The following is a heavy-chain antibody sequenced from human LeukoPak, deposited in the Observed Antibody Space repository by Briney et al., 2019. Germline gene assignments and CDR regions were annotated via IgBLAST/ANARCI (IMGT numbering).Heavy chain of an antibody. D-gene: IGHD2-2*01. J-gene: IGHJ6*03. CDR3: ARGAPYCSSTSCSSYYYYYVDV. CDR2: INHSGST. Sequence: SETLSLTCAVYGGSFSGYYWSWIRQPPEKGLEWLGEINHSGSTNYNPSLKSRVTISVDTSKNQFSLKLSSVTAADTAVYYCARGAPYCSSTSCSSYYYYYVDVWDKGTTVTISS. V-gene: IGHV4-34*01. CDR1: GGSFSGYY.